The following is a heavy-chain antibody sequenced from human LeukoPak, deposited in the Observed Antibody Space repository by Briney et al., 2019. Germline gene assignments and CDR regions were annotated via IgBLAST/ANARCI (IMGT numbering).Heavy chain of an antibody. CDR1: GYTFTGYY. V-gene: IGHV1-2*02. J-gene: IGHJ3*02. Sequence: ASVTVSCKASGYTFTGYYMHWVRQAPGQGLEWMGWINPNSGGTNYAQKFQGRVTITRDTSISTAYMELSRLRSDDTAVYYCARGLGYCSSTSCYKEGAFDIWGQGTMVTVSS. D-gene: IGHD2-2*02. CDR2: INPNSGGT. CDR3: ARGLGYCSSTSCYKEGAFDI.